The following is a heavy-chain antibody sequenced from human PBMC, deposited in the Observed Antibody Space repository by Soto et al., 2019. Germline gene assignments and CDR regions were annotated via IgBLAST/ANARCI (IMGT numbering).Heavy chain of an antibody. Sequence: RASVKVSCKASGYTFTSYGTSWVRQDPGQGLEWMGWISAYNGNTNYAQKLQGRVTMTTDTSTSTAYMELRSLRSDDTAVYYCARVELRFLEWPRDYWGQGTLVTVSS. CDR1: GYTFTSYG. J-gene: IGHJ4*02. CDR2: ISAYNGNT. V-gene: IGHV1-18*01. D-gene: IGHD3-3*01. CDR3: ARVELRFLEWPRDY.